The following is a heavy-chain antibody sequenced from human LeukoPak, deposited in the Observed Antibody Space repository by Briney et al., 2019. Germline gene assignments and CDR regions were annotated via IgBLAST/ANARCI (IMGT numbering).Heavy chain of an antibody. CDR2: ITTNGGNT. CDR1: GFTFGLYA. V-gene: IGHV3-64*02. Sequence: PGGSLRLSCAASGFTFGLYAMHWVRQAPGKGLEHGSTITTNGGNTYYADSVKGRFTISRDNSKDTLFLQMDSLRAEDMAVYYCAKPLTSYSSGFSDVFDVEGYGSRVTVYS. CDR3: AKPLTSYSSGFSDVFDV. J-gene: IGHJ3*01. D-gene: IGHD5-18*01.